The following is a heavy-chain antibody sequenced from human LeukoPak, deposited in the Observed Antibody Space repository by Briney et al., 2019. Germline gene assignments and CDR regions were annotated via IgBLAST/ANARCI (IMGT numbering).Heavy chain of an antibody. J-gene: IGHJ4*02. V-gene: IGHV5-51*01. CDR3: ASSPTAVYYCSGGSYYPRDF. D-gene: IGHD2-15*01. Sequence: GASLKISCTGSGYSSTSYWIGWVRQMPGEGLEWIRIIYPGDSDTSYSPPVQGQLTNAADKTISTTYLQGSSLKASDTDMNYCASSPTAVYYCSGGSYYPRDFWGQGTLVTVSS. CDR1: GYSSTSYW. CDR2: IYPGDSDT.